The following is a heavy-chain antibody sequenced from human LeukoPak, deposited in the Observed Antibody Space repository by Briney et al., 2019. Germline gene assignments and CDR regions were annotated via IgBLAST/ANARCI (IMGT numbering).Heavy chain of an antibody. D-gene: IGHD4-17*01. Sequence: ASETLSLTCTVSGGSISSSSYYWGWIRQPPGKGLEWIGSIYYSGSTNYNPSLKSRVTISVDTSKNQFSLKLSSVTAADTAVYYCARVTVTTWRNYYYYMDVWGKGTTVTVSS. CDR2: IYYSGST. CDR1: GGSISSSSYY. CDR3: ARVTVTTWRNYYYYMDV. J-gene: IGHJ6*03. V-gene: IGHV4-39*07.